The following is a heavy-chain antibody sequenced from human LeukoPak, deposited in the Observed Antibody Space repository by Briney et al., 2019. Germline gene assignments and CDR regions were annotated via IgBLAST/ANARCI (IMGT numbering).Heavy chain of an antibody. J-gene: IGHJ3*02. CDR2: INSDGSST. Sequence: PGGSLRLSCAASGFTFSSYWIHWVRQAPGKGLVWVSRINSDGSSTSYADSVKGRFTISRDNAKNTVYLQMNSLRAEDTAVYYCARGSGYYPYDAFDIWGQGTMVTVSS. CDR3: ARGSGYYPYDAFDI. D-gene: IGHD3-22*01. V-gene: IGHV3-74*01. CDR1: GFTFSSYW.